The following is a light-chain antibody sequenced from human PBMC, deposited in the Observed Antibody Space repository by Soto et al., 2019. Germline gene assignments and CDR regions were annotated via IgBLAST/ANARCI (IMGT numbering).Light chain of an antibody. CDR1: QSISNW. CDR3: QLSLTTPYI. CDR2: EAS. V-gene: IGKV1-5*03. Sequence: DIQMTQSPSILSASVGDRVTITCRASQSISNWLAWYQQKPGKAPKFLIYEASSLESWVPSRFSGSGSGTEFTLTISSLQPEDFATYFCQLSLTTPYIFGQGTKVEIK. J-gene: IGKJ2*01.